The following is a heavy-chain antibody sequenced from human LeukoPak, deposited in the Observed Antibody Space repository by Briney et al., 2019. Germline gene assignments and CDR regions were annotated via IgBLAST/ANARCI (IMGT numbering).Heavy chain of an antibody. J-gene: IGHJ4*02. D-gene: IGHD3-3*01. Sequence: SETLSLTCTVSGGSISSYYWSWIRQPAGKGLEWIGRIYTSGSTNYNPSLKSRVTMSVDTSKNQFSLKLSSVTAADTAVYYCARDPAYDFWSGYYFDYWGQGTLVTVSS. V-gene: IGHV4-4*07. CDR2: IYTSGST. CDR1: GGSISSYY. CDR3: ARDPAYDFWSGYYFDY.